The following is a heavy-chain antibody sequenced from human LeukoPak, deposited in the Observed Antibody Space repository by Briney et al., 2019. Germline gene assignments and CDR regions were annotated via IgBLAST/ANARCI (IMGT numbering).Heavy chain of an antibody. J-gene: IGHJ4*02. Sequence: PSETLSLTCAVSGYSISSGYYWGWIRQPPGKGLGWIGSIYHSGSTYYNPSLKSRVTISVDTSKNQFSLKLSSVTAADTAVYYCAITLYDSSGYYFGIDYWGQGTRVTXX. V-gene: IGHV4-38-2*01. CDR3: AITLYDSSGYYFGIDY. CDR1: GYSISSGYY. CDR2: IYHSGST. D-gene: IGHD3-22*01.